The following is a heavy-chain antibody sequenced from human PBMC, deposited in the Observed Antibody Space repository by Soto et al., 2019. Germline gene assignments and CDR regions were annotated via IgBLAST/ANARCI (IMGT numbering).Heavy chain of an antibody. V-gene: IGHV3-21*06. D-gene: IGHD4-17*01. CDR3: TRGSYGAYDY. CDR1: GFRFSDYS. J-gene: IGHJ4*02. Sequence: PGGSLRLSCAASGFRFSDYSMNWVRQVPGKGLEWVSSISSNSGYTLYTDSVKGRFTISRDNAKSSLYLQMSSLRDEDTAVYYCTRGSYGAYDYWGQGXLVTVPS. CDR2: ISSNSGYT.